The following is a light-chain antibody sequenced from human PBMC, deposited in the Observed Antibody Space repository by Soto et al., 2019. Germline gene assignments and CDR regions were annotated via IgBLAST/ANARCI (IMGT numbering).Light chain of an antibody. CDR1: SSDVGGYDY. J-gene: IGLJ1*01. V-gene: IGLV2-14*01. Sequence: QSALTQPASVSGSPGQSITISCTGTSSDVGGYDYVSWYQLHPGKAPKLMVFEVSNRPSGVSYRFSGSKSGNTASLTISGLQTEDEADYYCSSYTSNNTPVFGTGTKATVL. CDR2: EVS. CDR3: SSYTSNNTPV.